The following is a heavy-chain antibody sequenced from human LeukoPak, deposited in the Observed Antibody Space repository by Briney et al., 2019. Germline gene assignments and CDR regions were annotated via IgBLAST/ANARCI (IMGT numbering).Heavy chain of an antibody. V-gene: IGHV3-53*01. CDR3: AREGSLHDAFDI. CDR2: VYSGGST. D-gene: IGHD1-26*01. Sequence: GGSLRLSCAASGFTFSSNYMSWVRQAPGKGLEWVSVVYSGGSTYYADSVKGRFTISRDNSKNTLYLQMNSLRAEDTAVYYCAREGSLHDAFDIWGQGTMVTVSS. J-gene: IGHJ3*02. CDR1: GFTFSSNY.